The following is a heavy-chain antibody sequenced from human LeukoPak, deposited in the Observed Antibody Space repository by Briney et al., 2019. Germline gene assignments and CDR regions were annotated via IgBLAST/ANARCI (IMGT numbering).Heavy chain of an antibody. CDR1: GGSISSSSYY. D-gene: IGHD3-22*01. CDR3: ARGSNYYDSSGYYYSR. J-gene: IGHJ4*02. Sequence: SETLSLTCTVSGGSISSSSYYWGWIRQPPGKGLEWIGSIYYSGSTNYNPSLKSRVTISVDTSKNQFSLKLSSVTAADTAVYYCARGSNYYDSSGYYYSRWGQGTLVTVSS. V-gene: IGHV4-39*07. CDR2: IYYSGST.